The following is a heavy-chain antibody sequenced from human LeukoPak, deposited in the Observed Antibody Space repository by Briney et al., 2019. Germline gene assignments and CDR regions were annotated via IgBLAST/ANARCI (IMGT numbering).Heavy chain of an antibody. CDR1: GYTFTDYY. Sequence: GALVKVSCKASGYTFTDYYMHWVRQAPGQGLEWMGWINPNSGGTNYAQKFQGWVTMTRDTSISTAYMELSRLRSDDTAVYYCARQYCSSTSCYEPFDYWGQGTLVTVSS. CDR3: ARQYCSSTSCYEPFDY. D-gene: IGHD2-2*01. CDR2: INPNSGGT. J-gene: IGHJ4*02. V-gene: IGHV1-2*04.